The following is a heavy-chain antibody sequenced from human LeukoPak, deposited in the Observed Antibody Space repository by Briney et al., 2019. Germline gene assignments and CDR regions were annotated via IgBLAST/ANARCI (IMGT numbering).Heavy chain of an antibody. CDR2: ISSSSSTI. J-gene: IGHJ3*01. CDR1: GFTFSSYS. D-gene: IGHD3-9*01. Sequence: GGSLRLSCAASGFTFSSYSMNWVRQAPGKGLEWVSYISSSSSTIYYADSVKGRFTISRDNAKNSLYLQMNSLSAEDTAVYYCAKGPNYDILTGWRKTYNGFDVWGQGTMVTVSS. V-gene: IGHV3-48*01. CDR3: AKGPNYDILTGWRKTYNGFDV.